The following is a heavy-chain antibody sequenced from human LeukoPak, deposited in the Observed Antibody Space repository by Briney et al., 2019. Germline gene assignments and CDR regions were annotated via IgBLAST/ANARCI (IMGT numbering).Heavy chain of an antibody. CDR2: ISAYNGNT. Sequence: ASVKVSCKASGYTFTSYGISWVRQAPGQGLEWMGWISAYNGNTNYAQKLQGRVTMTTDTSTSTAYMELRSLRSDDTAVYYCARDPVWSYSSSSVNHYFDYWGQGTLVTVSS. CDR1: GYTFTSYG. D-gene: IGHD6-6*01. CDR3: ARDPVWSYSSSSVNHYFDY. V-gene: IGHV1-18*01. J-gene: IGHJ4*02.